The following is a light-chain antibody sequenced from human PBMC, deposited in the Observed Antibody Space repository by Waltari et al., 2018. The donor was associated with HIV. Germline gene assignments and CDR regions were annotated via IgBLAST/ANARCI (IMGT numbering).Light chain of an antibody. CDR3: QQYDTPPFT. V-gene: IGKV3-20*01. CDR1: QSFNNRY. CDR2: GAS. J-gene: IGKJ3*01. Sequence: EIVLTQSPGTLSLSPGERATLSCRASQSFNNRYIAWYQQKPGQTPRLLMYGASSRATGIPDRFSGSGSVTDFTLTISRLEPEDFAVYYCQQYDTPPFTFGPGTKVDIK.